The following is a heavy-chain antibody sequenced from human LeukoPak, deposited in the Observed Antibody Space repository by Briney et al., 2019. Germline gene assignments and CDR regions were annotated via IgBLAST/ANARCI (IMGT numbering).Heavy chain of an antibody. CDR3: ATTDKKNSGYDVGSSIFNY. J-gene: IGHJ4*02. V-gene: IGHV1-2*02. CDR2: IHPNSGGT. CDR1: GDTFTGYY. Sequence: ASVEVSCKASGDTFTGYYMHWVRQAPGQGLEWMGWIHPNSGGTNYAQKFQGRVTMTRDTSISTAYMELSRLRSDDTAVYYCATTDKKNSGYDVGSSIFNYWAREPWSPSPQ. D-gene: IGHD5-12*01.